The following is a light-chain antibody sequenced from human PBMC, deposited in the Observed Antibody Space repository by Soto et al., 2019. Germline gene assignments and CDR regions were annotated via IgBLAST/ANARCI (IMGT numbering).Light chain of an antibody. CDR2: GAS. V-gene: IGKV3D-20*02. CDR3: QHLNDYLAIT. Sequence: DIVMTQSPDSLAVSLGERATINSSSIQSVGSNYLAWYQHKPGQAPRLLIYGASSRAPGIPDRFSGSGSGTEFTLTISSLQPEDFATYYCQHLNDYLAITFGQGTRLEIK. J-gene: IGKJ5*01. CDR1: QSVGSNY.